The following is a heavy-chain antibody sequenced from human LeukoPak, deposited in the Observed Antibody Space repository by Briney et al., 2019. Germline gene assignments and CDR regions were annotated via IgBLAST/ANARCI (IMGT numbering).Heavy chain of an antibody. CDR2: INNDGSKP. Sequence: PGGSLRLSCAASGFTFSSYWMHWVRQAPGKGLVWVSRINNDGSKPIYADSVKGRFTISRDNVKNTLYLQMNSLRAEDTAVYYCTRDVWGLWWFDPWGQGTLVTVSS. CDR1: GFTFSSYW. CDR3: TRDVWGLWWFDP. J-gene: IGHJ5*02. V-gene: IGHV3-74*01. D-gene: IGHD3-16*01.